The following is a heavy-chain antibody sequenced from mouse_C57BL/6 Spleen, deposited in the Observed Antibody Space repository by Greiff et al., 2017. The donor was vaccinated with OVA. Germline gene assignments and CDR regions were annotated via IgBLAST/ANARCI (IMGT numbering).Heavy chain of an antibody. Sequence: EVHLVESGGGLVQPKGSLKLSCAASGFTFNPYAMHWVRQAPGKGLEWVARISSKSSNYATYYADSVKDRFTISRDDSQSMLYLQMNNLKTEDTAMYYCVRERGIRYYFDYWGQGTTLTVSS. J-gene: IGHJ2*01. CDR1: GFTFNPYA. CDR2: ISSKSSNYAT. V-gene: IGHV10-3*01. D-gene: IGHD1-1*01. CDR3: VRERGIRYYFDY.